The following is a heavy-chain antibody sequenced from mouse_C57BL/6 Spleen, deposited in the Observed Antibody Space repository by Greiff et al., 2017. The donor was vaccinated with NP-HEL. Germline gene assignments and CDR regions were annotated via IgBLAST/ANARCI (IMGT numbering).Heavy chain of an antibody. V-gene: IGHV5-17*01. D-gene: IGHD3-1*01. Sequence: EVQRVESGGGLVKPGGSLKLSCAASGFTFSDYGMHWVRQAPEKGLEWVAYISSGSSTIYYADTVKGRFTISRDNAKNTLFLQMTSLRSEDTAMYYCARRQARRYAMDYWGQGTSVTVSS. CDR3: ARRQARRYAMDY. CDR2: ISSGSSTI. CDR1: GFTFSDYG. J-gene: IGHJ4*01.